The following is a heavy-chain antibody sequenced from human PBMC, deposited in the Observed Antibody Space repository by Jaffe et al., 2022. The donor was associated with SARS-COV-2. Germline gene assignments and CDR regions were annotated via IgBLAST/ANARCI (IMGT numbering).Heavy chain of an antibody. CDR1: GFTFSNAW. D-gene: IGHD1-7*01. J-gene: IGHJ4*02. CDR2: IKSQTDGGTT. V-gene: IGHV3-15*01. CDR3: STSTRAWNFPGY. Sequence: EVQLVESGGGLVKPGGSLRLSCAASGFTFSNAWMNWVRQAPGKGLEWVGRIKSQTDGGTTDHAAPVKGRFTISRDDSKSTLYLQMNNLRTEDTAVYYCSTSTRAWNFPGYWGQGTLVTVSS.